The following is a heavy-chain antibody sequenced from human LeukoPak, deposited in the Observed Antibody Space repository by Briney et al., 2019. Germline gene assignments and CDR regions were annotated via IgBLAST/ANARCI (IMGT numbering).Heavy chain of an antibody. Sequence: SETLSLTCTVSGGSISSYYWSCIRQPPGKGLEWIGYIYYSGSTNYNPSLKSRVTISVDTPKNQFSLKLSSVTAADTAVYYCARSKIQLDAFDIWGQGTMVTVSS. CDR1: GGSISSYY. CDR2: IYYSGST. V-gene: IGHV4-59*01. CDR3: ARSKIQLDAFDI. D-gene: IGHD5-18*01. J-gene: IGHJ3*02.